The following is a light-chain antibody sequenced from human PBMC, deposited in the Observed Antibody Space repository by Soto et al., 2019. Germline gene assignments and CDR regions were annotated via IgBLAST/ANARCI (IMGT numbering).Light chain of an antibody. CDR3: SSYTSSSTYV. V-gene: IGLV2-14*01. J-gene: IGLJ1*01. CDR1: SNDIGDSNY. Sequence: QSALTQPASVSGSPGQSISISCTGTSNDIGDSNYVSWYQQHPGKAPKLILFEVTNRPSGVSSRFSGSKSGNTASLTISGLQAEDEADYYCSSYTSSSTYVFGTGTKLTVL. CDR2: EVT.